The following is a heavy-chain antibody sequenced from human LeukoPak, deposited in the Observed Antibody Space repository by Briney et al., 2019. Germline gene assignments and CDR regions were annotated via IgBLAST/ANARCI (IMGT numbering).Heavy chain of an antibody. J-gene: IGHJ6*03. CDR2: INGSGTI. CDR1: GGSFSNYY. D-gene: IGHD1-7*01. CDR3: ARRWNYGRNYYIDV. V-gene: IGHV4-34*01. Sequence: SETLSLTCAVYGGSFSNYYWSWIRQSPGKGLEWIGEINGSGTINYNPSLMSRVTISVDKSKNQFSLKLSSATAADTAVYYCARRWNYGRNYYIDVWGKGATVSVSS.